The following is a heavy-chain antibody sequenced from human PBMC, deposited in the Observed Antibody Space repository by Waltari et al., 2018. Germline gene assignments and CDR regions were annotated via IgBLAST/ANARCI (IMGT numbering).Heavy chain of an antibody. CDR3: ARVSSYGPFDY. CDR1: GFTFSRYE. J-gene: IGHJ4*02. Sequence: EVQLVESGGGLVQPGGSLRLSCAASGFTFSRYEMNWVRQAPGKGLEWVSYISSSGSTIDYADAVKGRFTISRDNAKNSLYLQMNSLRAEDTAVYYCARVSSYGPFDYWGQGTLVTVSS. CDR2: ISSSGSTI. D-gene: IGHD5-18*01. V-gene: IGHV3-48*03.